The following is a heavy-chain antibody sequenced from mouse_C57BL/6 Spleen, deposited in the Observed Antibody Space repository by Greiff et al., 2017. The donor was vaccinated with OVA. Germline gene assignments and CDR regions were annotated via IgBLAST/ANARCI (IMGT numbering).Heavy chain of an antibody. CDR1: GYTFTSYG. CDR3: ARTGYYSFAY. D-gene: IGHD2-3*01. J-gene: IGHJ3*01. Sequence: QVQLKQSGAELARPGASVKLSCKASGYTFTSYGISWVKQRTGQGLEWIGEIYPRSGNTSYNEKFKGKATLTADKSSSTAYMELRSLTSEDSAVYFCARTGYYSFAYWGQGTLVTVSA. V-gene: IGHV1-81*01. CDR2: IYPRSGNT.